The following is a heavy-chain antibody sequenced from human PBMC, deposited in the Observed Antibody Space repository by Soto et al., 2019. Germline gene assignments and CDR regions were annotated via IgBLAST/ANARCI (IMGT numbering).Heavy chain of an antibody. V-gene: IGHV4-34*01. J-gene: IGHJ4*02. D-gene: IGHD3-3*01. CDR2: INHSGST. CDR3: ARGARSITIFGVVITPTPEFDY. CDR1: GGSFSGYY. Sequence: PSETLSLTCAVYGGSFSGYYWSWIRQPPGKGLEWIGEINHSGSTNYNPSHKSRVTISVDTSKNQFSLKLSSVTAADTAVYYCARGARSITIFGVVITPTPEFDYWGQGTLVTVSS.